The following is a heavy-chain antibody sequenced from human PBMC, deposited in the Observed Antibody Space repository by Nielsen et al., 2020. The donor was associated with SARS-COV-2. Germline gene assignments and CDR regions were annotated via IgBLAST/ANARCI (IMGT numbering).Heavy chain of an antibody. CDR3: ARSITMVRGGRPQYNWFDP. V-gene: IGHV1-69*04. J-gene: IGHJ5*02. CDR2: IIPILGIA. CDR1: GGTFSSYA. D-gene: IGHD3-10*01. Sequence: SVKVSCKASGGTFSSYAISWVRQAPGQGLEWMGRIIPILGIANYAQKFQGRVTITADKSTSTAYMELSSLRSEDTAVYYCARSITMVRGGRPQYNWFDPWGQGTLVTVSS.